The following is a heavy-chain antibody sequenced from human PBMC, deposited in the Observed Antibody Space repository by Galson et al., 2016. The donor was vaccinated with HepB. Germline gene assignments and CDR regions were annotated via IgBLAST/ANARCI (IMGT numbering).Heavy chain of an antibody. D-gene: IGHD1-26*01. J-gene: IGHJ4*02. Sequence: QSGAEVKKPGEFLKISCKGSGYNFASHWIGWVRQMPGKGLEWMGVVYPGDSNIRYSPSFQGQVTISADKSITTAYLQWSSLKASDTAMYYCARQVGATHDHWGQGTLVTVSS. CDR1: GYNFASHW. V-gene: IGHV5-51*01. CDR2: VYPGDSNI. CDR3: ARQVGATHDH.